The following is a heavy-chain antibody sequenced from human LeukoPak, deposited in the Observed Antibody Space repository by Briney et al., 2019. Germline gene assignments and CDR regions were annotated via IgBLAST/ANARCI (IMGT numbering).Heavy chain of an antibody. Sequence: SETLSLTCTVSSGSISSSSYYWGWIRQPPGKGLEWIGSIYYSGSTYYNPSLKSRVTISVDTSKNQFSLKLSSVTAADTAVYYCARLDIVVVPAAISYWGQGTLVTVSS. J-gene: IGHJ4*02. D-gene: IGHD2-2*03. V-gene: IGHV4-39*01. CDR1: SGSISSSSYY. CDR3: ARLDIVVVPAAISY. CDR2: IYYSGST.